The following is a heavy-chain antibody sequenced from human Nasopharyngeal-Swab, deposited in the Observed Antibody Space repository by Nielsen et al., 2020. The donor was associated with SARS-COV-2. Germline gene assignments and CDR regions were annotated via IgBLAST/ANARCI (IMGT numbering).Heavy chain of an antibody. V-gene: IGHV1-8*01. CDR3: ARGWSGYYFDF. D-gene: IGHD3-3*01. J-gene: IGHJ4*02. CDR2: MNPNSGKT. Sequence: ASVKVSCKVSGYSFISYDINWVRQAPGQGLEWMGWMNPNSGKTGYAQKFQGRVTMTRNNSIRTAYMELSSLRSEDTAVYYCARGWSGYYFDFWGQGTLVTVSS. CDR1: GYSFISYD.